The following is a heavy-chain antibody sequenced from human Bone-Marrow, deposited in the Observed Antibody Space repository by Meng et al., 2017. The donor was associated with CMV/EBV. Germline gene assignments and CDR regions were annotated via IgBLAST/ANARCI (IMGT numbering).Heavy chain of an antibody. CDR3: ARERDSEVVPAALNWFDP. D-gene: IGHD2-2*01. V-gene: IGHV4-34*01. J-gene: IGHJ5*02. CDR2: INHSGST. CDR1: GGSFSGYY. Sequence: ESLKISCAVYGGSFSGYYWRWIRQPPGKGLEWIGEINHSGSTNYNPSLKSRVTTSVDTSKNQFPLKLIPVTAADTAVYYCARERDSEVVPAALNWFDPWGQGTLVTVSS.